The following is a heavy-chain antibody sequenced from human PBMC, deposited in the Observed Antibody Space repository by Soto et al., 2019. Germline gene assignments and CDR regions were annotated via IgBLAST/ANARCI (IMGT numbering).Heavy chain of an antibody. V-gene: IGHV4-59*01. D-gene: IGHD2-21*01. CDR1: GDSITSYN. CDR2: VYSSGST. CDR3: ARRAVVAVTGSLDNWLDP. Sequence: QVQLQESGPGLVKPSETLSLTCTVSGDSITSYNWNWLRQPPGKALEWIGYVYSSGSTNYNPSLKSRVPIAVDTSRNQFSLKVNSVTAADTAMYYCARRAVVAVTGSLDNWLDPWGQGILVTVSS. J-gene: IGHJ5*02.